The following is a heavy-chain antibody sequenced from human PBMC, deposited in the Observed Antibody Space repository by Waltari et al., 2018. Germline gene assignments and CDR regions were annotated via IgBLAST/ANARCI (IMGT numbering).Heavy chain of an antibody. V-gene: IGHV4-59*01. Sequence: QVQLQESGPGLVKPSETLSLTCTVPGGSISSYYWSWNRQPPGKGLEWIGYIYYSGSTNSNPSLKSRVIISVDTSTNQFALMLSSVTAADTAVYYCARGRPVTIFGVVNPHFDFWGQGTLVTVSS. D-gene: IGHD3-3*01. CDR3: ARGRPVTIFGVVNPHFDF. J-gene: IGHJ4*02. CDR1: GGSISSYY. CDR2: IYYSGST.